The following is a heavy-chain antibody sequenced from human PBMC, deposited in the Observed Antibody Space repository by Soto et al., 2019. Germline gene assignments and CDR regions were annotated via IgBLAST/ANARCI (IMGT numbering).Heavy chain of an antibody. D-gene: IGHD6-6*01. J-gene: IGHJ5*02. CDR1: GYTFTGYY. V-gene: IGHV1-2*04. CDR3: ARVLSPLTYSSSAGNWFDP. CDR2: INPNSGGT. Sequence: ASVKVSCKASGYTFTGYYMHWVRQAPGQGLEWMGWINPNSGGTNYAQKFQGWVTMTRDTSISTAYMELSRLRSDDTAVYYCARVLSPLTYSSSAGNWFDPWGQGTLVTVS.